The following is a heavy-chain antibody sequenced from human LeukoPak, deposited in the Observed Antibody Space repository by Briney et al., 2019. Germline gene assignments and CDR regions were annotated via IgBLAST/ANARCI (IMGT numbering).Heavy chain of an antibody. CDR1: GYTFTGYY. Sequence: ASVKVSCKASGYTFTGYYMHWVRQAPGQGLEWMGWINPNSGGTNYAQKFQGRVTMTRDTSISTAYMELSRLRSDGTAVYYCARAPRIVGYTSRELGHWYFDLWGRGTLVTVSS. V-gene: IGHV1-2*02. D-gene: IGHD6-13*01. CDR2: INPNSGGT. J-gene: IGHJ2*01. CDR3: ARAPRIVGYTSRELGHWYFDL.